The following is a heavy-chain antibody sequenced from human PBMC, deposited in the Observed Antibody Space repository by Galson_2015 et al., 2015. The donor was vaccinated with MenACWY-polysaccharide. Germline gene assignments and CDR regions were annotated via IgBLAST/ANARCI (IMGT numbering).Heavy chain of an antibody. D-gene: IGHD4-23*01. V-gene: IGHV3-30*03. CDR3: ARDPLAYSFDNGGIYSNYFDH. CDR2: ISYHGKNK. J-gene: IGHJ4*02. Sequence: SLRLSCAVSRFAFRRFAFHWVRQTPGKGLEWVAVISYHGKNKKYADSVKGRFTISRDNSQNTLYLQLNSLGPEDTATYFCARDPLAYSFDNGGIYSNYFDHWGQGALVTVSP. CDR1: RFAFRRFA.